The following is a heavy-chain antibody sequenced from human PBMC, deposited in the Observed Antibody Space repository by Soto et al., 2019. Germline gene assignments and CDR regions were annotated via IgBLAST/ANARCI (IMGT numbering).Heavy chain of an antibody. CDR1: GFSFSISP. CDR3: ARDPKTSGGQHWAFNYFDS. J-gene: IGHJ4*02. D-gene: IGHD7-27*01. V-gene: IGHV3-30-3*01. CDR2: ISYDGTNK. Sequence: LRLSCAASGFSFSISPMHWVRQAPGKGPEWVALISYDGTNKFYADSVRGRFTISRDNSKSTLYLQVDSLRPEDAAVYYCARDPKTSGGQHWAFNYFDSWGQGTLVTVSS.